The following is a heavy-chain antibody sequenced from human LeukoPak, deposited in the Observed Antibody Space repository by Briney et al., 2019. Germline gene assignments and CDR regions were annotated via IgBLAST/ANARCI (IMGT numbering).Heavy chain of an antibody. Sequence: ASVKVSCKASGYTFTSYAMHWVRQAPGQRLEWMGWINAGNGNTKYSQKFQGRVTITRDTSASTAYMELSSLRSEDTAVYYCARDQQWLVGYFDYWGQGILVTVSS. CDR3: ARDQQWLVGYFDY. V-gene: IGHV1-3*01. CDR1: GYTFTSYA. J-gene: IGHJ4*02. CDR2: INAGNGNT. D-gene: IGHD6-19*01.